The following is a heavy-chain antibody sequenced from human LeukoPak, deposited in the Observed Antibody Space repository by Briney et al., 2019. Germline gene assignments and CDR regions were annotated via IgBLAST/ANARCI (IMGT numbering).Heavy chain of an antibody. D-gene: IGHD3-22*01. CDR2: INPNSGGT. Sequence: ASVKVSCKASGYTFTGYYMHWVRQAPGKGLEWMGRINPNSGGTNYAQKFQGRVTMTRDTSISTAYMELSRLRSDDTAVYYCARETYYYDSSSYYYGYYFDYWGQGTLVTVSS. CDR3: ARETYYYDSSSYYYGYYFDY. V-gene: IGHV1-2*06. J-gene: IGHJ4*02. CDR1: GYTFTGYY.